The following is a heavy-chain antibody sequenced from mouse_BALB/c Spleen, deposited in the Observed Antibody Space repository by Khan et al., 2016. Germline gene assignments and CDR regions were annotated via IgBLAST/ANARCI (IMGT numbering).Heavy chain of an antibody. V-gene: IGHV1-85*01. CDR2: IFPGDGST. J-gene: IGHJ1*01. D-gene: IGHD1-1*01. Sequence: QVQLQQSGAELVKPGASVKLSCKASGYTFTSYDINWVRQRPEQGLVWIGWIFPGDGSTKYNEKFKGKATLTTDKSSSTAYMQLSRLTSEDSAVYFCARLYGSTYWYFDVWGAGTTVTVSS. CDR3: ARLYGSTYWYFDV. CDR1: GYTFTSYD.